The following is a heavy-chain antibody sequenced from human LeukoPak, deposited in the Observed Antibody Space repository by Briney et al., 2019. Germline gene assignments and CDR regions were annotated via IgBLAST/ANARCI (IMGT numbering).Heavy chain of an antibody. J-gene: IGHJ4*02. Sequence: GGSLRLSCAASRFTFTNYWMSWVRQAPGKGLEWVANINQDGSEKYYVDSMKGRFTISRDNAKNSLYLQMNSLRAEDTAVYYCAXXXXXLMVYGFPYFFDXWGQGTLVTXSS. CDR2: INQDGSEK. CDR3: AXXXXXLMVYGFPYFFDX. V-gene: IGHV3-7*01. D-gene: IGHD2-8*01. CDR1: RFTFTNYW.